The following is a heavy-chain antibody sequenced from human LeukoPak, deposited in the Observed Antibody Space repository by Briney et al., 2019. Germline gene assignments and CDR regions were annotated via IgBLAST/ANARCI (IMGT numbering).Heavy chain of an antibody. V-gene: IGHV3-23*01. CDR1: GFTFSSSA. CDR3: ANLPYGGNLYFDY. J-gene: IGHJ4*02. D-gene: IGHD4-23*01. CDR2: ISNNGGYT. Sequence: HPGGSLRLSCAASGFTFSSSAMSWVRQAPGKGLEWVSAISNNGGYTYYADSVQGRFTISRDNSKSTLYLQMNSLRAEDTAVYYCANLPYGGNLYFDYWGQGTLVTVSS.